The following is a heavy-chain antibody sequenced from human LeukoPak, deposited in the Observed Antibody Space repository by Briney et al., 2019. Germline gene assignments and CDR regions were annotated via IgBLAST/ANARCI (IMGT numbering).Heavy chain of an antibody. CDR1: GVSISSSYSY. CDR2: INHSGST. Sequence: SETLSLTCTVSGVSISSSYSYWGWIRQPPGMGLEWIGEINHSGSTNYNPSLKSRVTISVDTSKNQFSLKLSSVTAADTAVYYCARGRRSIYDFWSGYYTYYYYMDVWGKGTTVTVSS. CDR3: ARGRRSIYDFWSGYYTYYYYMDV. J-gene: IGHJ6*03. V-gene: IGHV4-39*07. D-gene: IGHD3-3*01.